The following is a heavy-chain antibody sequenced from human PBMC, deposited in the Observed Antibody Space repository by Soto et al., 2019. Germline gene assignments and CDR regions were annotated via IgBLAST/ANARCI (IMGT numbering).Heavy chain of an antibody. CDR3: ARGLTSSSWYVSYYYYGMDV. Sequence: SGPTLVNPTQTLTLTCTFSGFSLSTSGMCVSWIRQPPGKALEWLALIDWDDDKYYSTSLKTRLTISKDTSKNQVVLTMTNMDPVDTATYYCARGLTSSSWYVSYYYYGMDVWGQGTTVTVSS. J-gene: IGHJ6*02. V-gene: IGHV2-70*01. CDR1: GFSLSTSGMC. D-gene: IGHD6-13*01. CDR2: IDWDDDK.